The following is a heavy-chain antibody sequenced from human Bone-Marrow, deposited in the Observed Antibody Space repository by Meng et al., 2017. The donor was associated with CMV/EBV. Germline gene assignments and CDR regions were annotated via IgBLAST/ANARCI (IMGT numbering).Heavy chain of an antibody. Sequence: GESLKISCAASGFTVSRNYMNWVRQAPGKGLEYVSAISRNAGSTYNADSVKGRFTISRDNSKNTLYLQMGSLRAEDMAVYYCARGIPAAIPGSFWFDPWGQGTLVTVSS. J-gene: IGHJ5*02. D-gene: IGHD2-2*02. CDR1: GFTVSRNY. CDR3: ARGIPAAIPGSFWFDP. CDR2: ISRNAGST. V-gene: IGHV3-64*02.